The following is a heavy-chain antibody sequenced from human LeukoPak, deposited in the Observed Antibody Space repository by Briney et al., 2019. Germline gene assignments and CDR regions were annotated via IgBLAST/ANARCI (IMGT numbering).Heavy chain of an antibody. D-gene: IGHD3-10*01. CDR1: GYTFSSYG. Sequence: ASVKVSCKASGYTFSSYGISWVRQAPGQGLEWMGWISAYNGKTNYAQKFQGRVTMTSDTSTSRAYMELRSLTTADTAVYYCARDLSGTRVEFDYWGQGTLGTLSS. CDR3: ARDLSGTRVEFDY. CDR2: ISAYNGKT. J-gene: IGHJ4*02. V-gene: IGHV1-18*01.